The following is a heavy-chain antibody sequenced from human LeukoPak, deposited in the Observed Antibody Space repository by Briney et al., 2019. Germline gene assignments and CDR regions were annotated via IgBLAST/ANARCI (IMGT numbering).Heavy chain of an antibody. Sequence: ASVKVSCKASGYTFTNYAMNWVRQAPGQGLECMGWISAYNGNTELAQKFQGRVTLATDASTSTAYVELRSLTSDDTAVYLCARGGSRSRRGDDAFDIWGQGTMVTVSS. CDR3: ARGGSRSRRGDDAFDI. D-gene: IGHD3-10*01. CDR1: GYTFTNYA. J-gene: IGHJ3*02. V-gene: IGHV1-18*01. CDR2: ISAYNGNT.